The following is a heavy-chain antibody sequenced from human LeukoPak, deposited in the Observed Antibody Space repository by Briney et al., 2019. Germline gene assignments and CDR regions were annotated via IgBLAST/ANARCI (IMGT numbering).Heavy chain of an antibody. CDR1: GFTFSSYG. CDR2: IPYDGSNK. J-gene: IGHJ4*02. Sequence: GGSLRLSCAASGFTFSSYGMHWVRQAPGKGLEWVAVIPYDGSNKYYADSVKGRFTISRDNSKNTLYLQMNSLRAEDTAVYYCARDRYSSGWYGDFDCWGQGTLVTVSS. V-gene: IGHV3-30*03. CDR3: ARDRYSSGWYGDFDC. D-gene: IGHD6-19*01.